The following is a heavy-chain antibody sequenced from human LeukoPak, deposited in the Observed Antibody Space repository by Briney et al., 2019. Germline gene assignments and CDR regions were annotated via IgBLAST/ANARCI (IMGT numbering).Heavy chain of an antibody. CDR3: AATTIAATSPFDY. CDR2: INPNSGGT. D-gene: IGHD5-12*01. V-gene: IGHV1-2*06. J-gene: IGHJ4*02. Sequence: ASVKVSCKASGYTFTGYYMHWVRQAPGQGLEWMGRINPNSGGTNYAQKFQGRVTMTRDTSISTAYMELSRLRSDDTAVYYCAATTIAATSPFDYWGQGTLVTVSS. CDR1: GYTFTGYY.